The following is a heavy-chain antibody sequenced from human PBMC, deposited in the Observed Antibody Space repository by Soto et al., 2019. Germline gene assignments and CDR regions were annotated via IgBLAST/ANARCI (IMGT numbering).Heavy chain of an antibody. CDR3: ARGGAASAFDI. CDR1: GGSISSSSYY. J-gene: IGHJ3*02. CDR2: IYYSGST. Sequence: QLQLQESGPGLVKPSETLSLTCTVSGGSISSSSYYWGWIRQPPGKGLEWIGSIYYSGSTYYNPSLKSRVTISVDTSKNQFSLKLSSVTAADTAVYYCARGGAASAFDIWGQGTMVTVSS. V-gene: IGHV4-39*01. D-gene: IGHD2-15*01.